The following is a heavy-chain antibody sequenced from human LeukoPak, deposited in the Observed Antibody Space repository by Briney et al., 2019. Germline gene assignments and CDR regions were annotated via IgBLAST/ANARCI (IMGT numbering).Heavy chain of an antibody. D-gene: IGHD3-16*01. V-gene: IGHV3-21*01. J-gene: IGHJ4*02. CDR2: ISSSSSYI. Sequence: GGSLRLSCAASGFTFSSHSMSWVRQAPGKGLEWVSSISSSSSYIYYADSVKGRFTISRDSAKNSLSLQMNSLRAEDTAGYYCARGNYEYVWGGIDYWGQGTLVTVSS. CDR1: GFTFSSHS. CDR3: ARGNYEYVWGGIDY.